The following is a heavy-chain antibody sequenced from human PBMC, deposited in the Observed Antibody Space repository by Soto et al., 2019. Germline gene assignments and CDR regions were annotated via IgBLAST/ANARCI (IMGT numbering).Heavy chain of an antibody. Sequence: EVQLVESGGGLVQPGGSLRLSCSASGFTFSSYAMHWVRQAPGKGLEYVSAISSNGGSTYYADSVKGRFTISRDNSKNTLYLQMSSLRAEDTSVYYCVKQDGYSYAFDIWGQGTMVTVSS. CDR1: GFTFSSYA. CDR3: VKQDGYSYAFDI. CDR2: ISSNGGST. D-gene: IGHD5-18*01. J-gene: IGHJ3*02. V-gene: IGHV3-64D*06.